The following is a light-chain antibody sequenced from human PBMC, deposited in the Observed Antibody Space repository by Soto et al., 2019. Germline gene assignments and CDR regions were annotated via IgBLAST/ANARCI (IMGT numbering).Light chain of an antibody. CDR3: QMWDSSTACVV. J-gene: IGLJ2*01. CDR1: NIGSKS. CDR2: SDN. Sequence: SYELTQPLSVSMPLGQTARIPCGGNNIGSKSVHWYQQKPGQAPVLVIYSDNNRPSGIPERFSGSNSGNTATLTISRAQAGDEADYYCQMWDSSTACVVFGGGTKLTVL. V-gene: IGLV3-9*01.